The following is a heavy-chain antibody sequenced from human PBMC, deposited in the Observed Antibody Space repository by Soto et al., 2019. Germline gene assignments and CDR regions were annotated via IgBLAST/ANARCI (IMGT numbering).Heavy chain of an antibody. CDR2: INAGNGNT. CDR1: GYTFTSYA. Sequence: ASVKVSCKASGYTFTSYAMHWVRQAPGQRLEWMGWINAGNGNTKYSQKSQGRVTITRDTSASTAYMELSSLRSEDTAVYYCARDRTYCSGGSCYWFDYWGQGTLVTVSS. V-gene: IGHV1-3*01. CDR3: ARDRTYCSGGSCYWFDY. D-gene: IGHD2-15*01. J-gene: IGHJ5*01.